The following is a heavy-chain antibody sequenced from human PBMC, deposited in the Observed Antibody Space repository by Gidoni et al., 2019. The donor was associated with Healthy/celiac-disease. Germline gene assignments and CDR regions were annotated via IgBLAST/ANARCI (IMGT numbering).Heavy chain of an antibody. V-gene: IGHV6-1*01. Sequence: QVQLQQSGTGLGKPSQTLSLTCALSGYRVSANSAAWNWIRQSPSRGLAWLGGTYYRSKGDNDYVVSVKSRITINPDTSKNKFSLQLNSVTPEDTAVYYCARVTWLLRGSFDYWGQGTLVTVSS. CDR3: ARVTWLLRGSFDY. CDR2: TYYRSKGDN. CDR1: GYRVSANSAA. D-gene: IGHD3-22*01. J-gene: IGHJ4*02.